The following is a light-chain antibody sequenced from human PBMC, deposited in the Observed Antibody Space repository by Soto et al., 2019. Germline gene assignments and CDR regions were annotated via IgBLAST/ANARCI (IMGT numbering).Light chain of an antibody. Sequence: MMMTQSAATLSVSPGERVTLSCRTSHSVNSHVAWYQQKPGQAPRLLLYGASTRATGIPVRFSGSGFGTEFTLTISSLKSEDFAVYYCQQYKNWPLFGQGTRLEIK. CDR1: HSVNSH. CDR3: QQYKNWPL. V-gene: IGKV3-15*01. CDR2: GAS. J-gene: IGKJ5*01.